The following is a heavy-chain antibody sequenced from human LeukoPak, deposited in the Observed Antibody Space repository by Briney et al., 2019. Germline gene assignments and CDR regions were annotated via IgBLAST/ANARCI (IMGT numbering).Heavy chain of an antibody. D-gene: IGHD6-19*01. CDR1: GFTFTKFW. CDR3: ARGGQWLVYYFDY. J-gene: IGHJ4*02. CDR2: IKQDGSEK. Sequence: GGSLRLSCAASGFTFTKFWMNWVRQAPGKGLEWVANIKQDGSEKYYVDSVKGRFTISRDNAKNSLYLQMNSLRAEDTAVYYCARGGQWLVYYFDYWGQGTLVTVSS. V-gene: IGHV3-7*01.